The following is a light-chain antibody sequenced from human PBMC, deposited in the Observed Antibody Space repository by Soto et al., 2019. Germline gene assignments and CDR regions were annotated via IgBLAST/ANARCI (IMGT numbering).Light chain of an antibody. CDR2: GAS. CDR3: QKHDGSPPWT. CDR1: QSVSSTS. J-gene: IGKJ1*01. Sequence: EIVLTQSPGTLSFSPGERATLSCRASQSVSSTSLAWYQQKPGQAPRLLIYGASNRATGIPDRFSGSGSGTDFTLTISRLEPEDFAVYYCQKHDGSPPWTFGLGTRVDIK. V-gene: IGKV3-20*01.